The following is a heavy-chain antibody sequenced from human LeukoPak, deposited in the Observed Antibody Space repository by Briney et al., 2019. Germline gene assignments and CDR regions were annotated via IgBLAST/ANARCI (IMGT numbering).Heavy chain of an antibody. Sequence: GASVKVSCKASGYTFTNYDISWVRQAPGQGLEWMGWISAYNGNTNYAQKVQGRVTMTTDTSTSIAYMEVRSLRSDDAAVYYCARVVYCSGGSCYVFDHWGQGTLVTVSS. J-gene: IGHJ4*02. CDR2: ISAYNGNT. CDR1: GYTFTNYD. V-gene: IGHV1-18*01. D-gene: IGHD2-15*01. CDR3: ARVVYCSGGSCYVFDH.